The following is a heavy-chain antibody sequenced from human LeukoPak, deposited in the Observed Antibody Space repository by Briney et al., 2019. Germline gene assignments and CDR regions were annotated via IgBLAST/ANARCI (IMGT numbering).Heavy chain of an antibody. CDR1: GGSISSSNW. CDR3: ARCGDYYDSSAYDY. J-gene: IGHJ4*02. V-gene: IGHV4-4*02. Sequence: SETLSLTCAVSGGSISSSNWWSWVRQPPGKGLEWIGEIYHSGSTNYNPSLKSRVTISVDKSKNQFSLKLSSVTAADTAVYYCARCGDYYDSSAYDYWGQGTLVTVSS. D-gene: IGHD3-22*01. CDR2: IYHSGST.